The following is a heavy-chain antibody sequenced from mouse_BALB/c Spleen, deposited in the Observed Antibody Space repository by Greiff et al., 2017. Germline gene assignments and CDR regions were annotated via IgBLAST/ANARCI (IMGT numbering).Heavy chain of an antibody. V-gene: IGHV2-6-2*01. Sequence: VKLEESGPDLVAPSQSLSMTCTVSGFTLTSYGVHWVRQTPGKGLEWLVVIWRDGSTTYNTDLKSRLSISTDNSTSQVFLKMNSLQTDDTSMYYWARHTLRRVDYYAMDYWGQGTSVTVSS. J-gene: IGHJ4*01. CDR1: GFTLTSYG. D-gene: IGHD2-4*01. CDR3: ARHTLRRVDYYAMDY. CDR2: IWRDGST.